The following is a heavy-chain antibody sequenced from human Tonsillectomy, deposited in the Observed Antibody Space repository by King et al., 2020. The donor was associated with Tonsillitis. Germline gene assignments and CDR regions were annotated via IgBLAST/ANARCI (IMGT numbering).Heavy chain of an antibody. CDR2: ITYSGSGT. CDR3: AKRRPSGTLDD. Sequence: VQLVESGGGLIQPGGSLRLSCAASGFTFSDYSMSWVRQAPGKGLEWVSSITYSGSGTYYADSVKGRFTISRDNSKNTLYLQLNSLRAEDTALYYCAKRRPSGTLDDWGQGTLVTVSS. D-gene: IGHD6-6*01. V-gene: IGHV3-23*04. CDR1: GFTFSDYS. J-gene: IGHJ4*01.